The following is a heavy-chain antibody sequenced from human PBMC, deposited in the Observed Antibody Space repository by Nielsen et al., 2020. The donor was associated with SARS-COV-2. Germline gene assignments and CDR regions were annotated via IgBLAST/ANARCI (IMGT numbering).Heavy chain of an antibody. D-gene: IGHD6-6*01. V-gene: IGHV4-39*01. Sequence: SETLSLTCTVSGGSISSSSYYWGWIRQPPGKGLEWIGSIYYSGSTYYNPSLKSRVTISVDTSKNQFSLKLSSVTAADPAVYYCARRAPEREYSSSPRGYFDLWGRGTLVTVSS. CDR1: GGSISSSSYY. CDR2: IYYSGST. CDR3: ARRAPEREYSSSPRGYFDL. J-gene: IGHJ2*01.